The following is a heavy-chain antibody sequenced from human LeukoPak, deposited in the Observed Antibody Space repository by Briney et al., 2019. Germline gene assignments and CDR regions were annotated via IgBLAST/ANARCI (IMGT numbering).Heavy chain of an antibody. CDR3: AREGYGPFFDY. CDR1: GGSISSSSYY. D-gene: IGHD2-15*01. V-gene: IGHV4-39*02. Sequence: PSETLSLTCTVSGGSISSSSYYWGWIRQPPGKGLEWIGSIYYSGSTYYNPSLKSRVTISVDTSKNQFSLKLSSVTAADTAVYYCAREGYGPFFDYWGQGTLVTVSS. J-gene: IGHJ4*02. CDR2: IYYSGST.